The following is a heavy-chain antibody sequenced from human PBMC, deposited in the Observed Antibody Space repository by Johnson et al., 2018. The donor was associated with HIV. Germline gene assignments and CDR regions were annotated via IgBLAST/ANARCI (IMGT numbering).Heavy chain of an antibody. CDR1: GFTVSSNY. Sequence: EQLVESGGGVVQPGRYLRLSCAASGFTVSSNYMSWVRKAPGKGLEWVSLIYSGGSTYYADSVKGRFTISRDNSKNTLYLQMNSLRAEDTAVYYCAKGSSSWPNEAFDIWGQGTMVTVSS. D-gene: IGHD6-13*01. V-gene: IGHV3-53*01. CDR3: AKGSSSWPNEAFDI. CDR2: IYSGGST. J-gene: IGHJ3*02.